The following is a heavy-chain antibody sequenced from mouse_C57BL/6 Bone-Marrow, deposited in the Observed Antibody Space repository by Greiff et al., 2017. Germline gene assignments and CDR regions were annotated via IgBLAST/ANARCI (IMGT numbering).Heavy chain of an antibody. V-gene: IGHV1-7*01. J-gene: IGHJ2*01. D-gene: IGHD1-1*01. Sequence: QVQLQQSGAELAKPGASVKLSCKASGYTFTSYWMHWVKQRPGQGLEWIGYINPSSGYTKYNQKFKDKATLTADKSSSTAYMQLSSLTSEDSAVYYCAIYYYGSSGDYWGQGTTLPVSS. CDR3: AIYYYGSSGDY. CDR1: GYTFTSYW. CDR2: INPSSGYT.